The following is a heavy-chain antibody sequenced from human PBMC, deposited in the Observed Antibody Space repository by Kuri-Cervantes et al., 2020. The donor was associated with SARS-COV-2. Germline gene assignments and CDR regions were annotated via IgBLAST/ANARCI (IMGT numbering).Heavy chain of an antibody. D-gene: IGHD2-2*01. V-gene: IGHV3-20*04. CDR1: GFTVSSNY. Sequence: AETLSLTCAASGFTVSSNYMSWVRQAPGKGLEWVSGINWNGGSTGYADCVKGRFTISRDNAKYSLYLQMNSLRAEDTALYYCARAAHDCSSTRCELDYWGQGTLVTVSS. J-gene: IGHJ4*02. CDR2: INWNGGST. CDR3: ARAAHDCSSTRCELDY.